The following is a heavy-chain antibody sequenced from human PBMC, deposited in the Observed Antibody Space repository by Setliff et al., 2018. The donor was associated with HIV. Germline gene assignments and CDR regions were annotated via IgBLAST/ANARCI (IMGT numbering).Heavy chain of an antibody. CDR1: GYTFSRYA. J-gene: IGHJ6*03. D-gene: IGHD1-26*01. CDR3: ARGSIVGATPYYYYYYYMDV. CDR2: INAGNGNT. V-gene: IGHV1-3*01. Sequence: VSCKASGYTFSRYAMHWVRQAPGQRLEWMGWINAGNGNTKYSQKFQGRVTMTRDTSTSTVYMELSSLSSVTAADTAVYYCARGSIVGATPYYYYYYYMDVWGKGTTVTVSS.